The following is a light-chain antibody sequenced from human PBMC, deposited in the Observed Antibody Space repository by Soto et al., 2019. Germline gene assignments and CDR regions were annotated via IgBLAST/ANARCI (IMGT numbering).Light chain of an antibody. CDR3: QQYGSSPYT. Sequence: EIVLTQSPGTLSSSPGERATLSCRASQSVSSNYLAWYQQKPGQTPRLLIYGASSRATGIPDGFSGSGSGTDFTLTISRLEPEDFAVYYCQQYGSSPYTFGQGTKLEIK. CDR1: QSVSSNY. V-gene: IGKV3-20*01. J-gene: IGKJ2*01. CDR2: GAS.